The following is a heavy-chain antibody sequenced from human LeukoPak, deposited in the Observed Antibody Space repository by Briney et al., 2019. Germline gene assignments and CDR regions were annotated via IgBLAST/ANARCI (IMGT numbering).Heavy chain of an antibody. J-gene: IGHJ3*02. CDR3: ARDHRLVVVPAAILEAFDI. CDR2: ISYDGSNK. CDR1: GFTFSSYA. V-gene: IGHV3-30-3*01. D-gene: IGHD2-2*02. Sequence: GGSLRLSCAASGFTFSSYAMHWVRQAPGKGLEWVAVISYDGSNKYYADSVKGRFTISRDNSKNTLYLQMNSLRAEDTAVYYCARDHRLVVVPAAILEAFDIWGQGTMVTVSS.